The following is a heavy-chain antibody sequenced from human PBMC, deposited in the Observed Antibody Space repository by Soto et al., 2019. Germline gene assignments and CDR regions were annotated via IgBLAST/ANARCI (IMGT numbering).Heavy chain of an antibody. D-gene: IGHD6-19*01. CDR2: ISGSGGST. CDR3: AKGLAVAGTGSYGMDV. CDR1: GFTFSSYA. V-gene: IGHV3-23*01. Sequence: EVQLLESGGGLVQPGGSLRLSCAASGFTFSSYAMSWVRQAPGKGLEWVSAISGSGGSTYYADSVKGRFTISRDNSKNSLYLQLNSLRAEDTAVYSCAKGLAVAGTGSYGMDVWGQGTTVTVAS. J-gene: IGHJ6*02.